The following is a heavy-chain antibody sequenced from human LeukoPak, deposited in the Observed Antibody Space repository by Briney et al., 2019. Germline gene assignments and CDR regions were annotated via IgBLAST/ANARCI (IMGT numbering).Heavy chain of an antibody. CDR3: ARGFGFLEWLFLY. D-gene: IGHD3-3*01. CDR2: ISSSSSYI. J-gene: IGHJ4*02. CDR1: GFTFSSYS. Sequence: GGSLRLSCAASGFTFSSYSINWVRQAPGKGLEWVSSISSSSSYIYYVDSVKGRFTISRDNAKNSLYLQMNSLRAEDTAVYYCARGFGFLEWLFLYWGQGTLVTVSS. V-gene: IGHV3-21*01.